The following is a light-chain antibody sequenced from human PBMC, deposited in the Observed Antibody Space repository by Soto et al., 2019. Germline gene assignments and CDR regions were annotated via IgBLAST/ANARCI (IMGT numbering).Light chain of an antibody. CDR3: QQYNSYTYA. J-gene: IGKJ2*01. Sequence: DIQMTQSPSTLSASVGDRVTITCRGSQSISSWLAWYQQKPGKVPKLLIYKASSLESGVPPRFSSSGSGTEFTLTISSLQPDDFATYYCQQYNSYTYAIGQETKLEIK. V-gene: IGKV1-5*03. CDR2: KAS. CDR1: QSISSW.